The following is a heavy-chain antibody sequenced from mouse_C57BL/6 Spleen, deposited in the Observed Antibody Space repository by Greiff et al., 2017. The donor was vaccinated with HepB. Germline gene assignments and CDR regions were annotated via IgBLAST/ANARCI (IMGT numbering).Heavy chain of an antibody. CDR3: AREDKSSSHGGFDY. J-gene: IGHJ2*01. D-gene: IGHD1-1*01. V-gene: IGHV1-72*01. CDR1: GYTFTSYW. Sequence: VKLQQPGAELVKPGASVKLSCKASGYTFTSYWMHWVKQRPGRGLEWIGRIDPNSGGTKYNEKFKSKVTLTVDKPSSTAYMQLSSLTSEDSAVYYCAREDKSSSHGGFDYWGQGTTLTVSS. CDR2: IDPNSGGT.